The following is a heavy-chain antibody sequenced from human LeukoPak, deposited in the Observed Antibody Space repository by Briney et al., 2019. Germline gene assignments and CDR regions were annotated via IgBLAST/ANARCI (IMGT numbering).Heavy chain of an antibody. CDR1: GFXFSDYY. CDR2: ISSSSSYT. J-gene: IGHJ4*02. CDR3: ARRTLAYSGSYEGPFYFDY. Sequence: PGGSLRLSCAASGFXFSDYYISWIRQAPGKGQEWVSYISSSSSYTNYADSVKSRFTISRDNAKNSLYLQMNSLRAEDTAVYYCARRTLAYSGSYEGPFYFDYWGQGTLVTVSS. D-gene: IGHD1-26*01. V-gene: IGHV3-11*06.